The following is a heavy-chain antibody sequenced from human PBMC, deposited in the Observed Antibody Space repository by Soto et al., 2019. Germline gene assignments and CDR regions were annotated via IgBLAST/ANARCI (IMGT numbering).Heavy chain of an antibody. J-gene: IGHJ4*02. CDR2: IYSSGTT. V-gene: IGHV4-31*03. Sequence: QVQLQESGPGLVKPSQTLSLTYTVSGDFISSGGYYWSWIRQLPGKGLEWIGYIYSSGTTYYNPSLKSRITISVDTSKNQFSLNLSSVTAADTAVYYCARTDSSGYYFVYWGQGTLVTVFS. CDR3: ARTDSSGYYFVY. CDR1: GDFISSGGYY. D-gene: IGHD3-22*01.